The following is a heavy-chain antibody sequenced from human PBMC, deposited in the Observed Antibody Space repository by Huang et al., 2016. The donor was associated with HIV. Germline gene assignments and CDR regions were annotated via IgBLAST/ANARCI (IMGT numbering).Heavy chain of an antibody. J-gene: IGHJ3*02. Sequence: EVQLVESGGGLVQPGGSLRLSCAASGFTFRSYWMHWVRQAPGKVLVLLSRINNEGSITTYADSLKGRITISRDNARNTMYLQMTTLSAGDTAVYYCARHRSSGGVEEAFDIWGPGTLVTVAS. CDR2: INNEGSIT. CDR1: GFTFRSYW. D-gene: IGHD2-8*02. CDR3: ARHRSSGGVEEAFDI. V-gene: IGHV3-74*03.